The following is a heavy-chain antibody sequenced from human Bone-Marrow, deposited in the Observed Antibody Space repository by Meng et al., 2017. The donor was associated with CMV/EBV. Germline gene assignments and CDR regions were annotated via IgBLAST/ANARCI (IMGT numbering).Heavy chain of an antibody. CDR3: ARLKARGVDF. V-gene: IGHV5-51*01. CDR1: GYSFSTYW. Sequence: GGSLRLSCKGSGYSFSTYWIGWVRQMPGKGLEWMGIIYAGDSNTRYSLSFQGQVTISVDKSIATAYLKWNSLKASDTAVYYCARLKARGVDFWGQGTLVTVSS. J-gene: IGHJ4*02. CDR2: IYAGDSNT.